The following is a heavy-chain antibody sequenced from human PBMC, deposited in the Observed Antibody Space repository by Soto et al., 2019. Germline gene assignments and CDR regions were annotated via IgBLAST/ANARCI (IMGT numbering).Heavy chain of an antibody. CDR2: ISSSSSYI. CDR1: GFTFSSYS. Sequence: EVQLVESGGGLVKPGGSLRLSCAASGFTFSSYSMNWVRQAPGKGLEWVSSISSSSSYIYYADSVKGRFTISRDNAKNSLYLQMNSLRAEDTAVYYCARDYYDSSGYYWFDPWGQGTLVTVSS. J-gene: IGHJ5*02. D-gene: IGHD3-22*01. CDR3: ARDYYDSSGYYWFDP. V-gene: IGHV3-21*01.